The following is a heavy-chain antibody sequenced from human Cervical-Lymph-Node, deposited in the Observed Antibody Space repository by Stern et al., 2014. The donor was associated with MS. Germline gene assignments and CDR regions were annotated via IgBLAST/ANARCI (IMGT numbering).Heavy chain of an antibody. CDR1: GYTFTSYY. D-gene: IGHD3-3*01. V-gene: IGHV1-46*01. CDR3: ARKSGRFLEWFFDY. CDR2: VNPNGGST. J-gene: IGHJ4*02. Sequence: QLVQSGAEVKKPGASVKVSCKTSGYTFTSYYMHWVRQAPGQGLEWVAIVNPNGGSTNYAQNFQGRVTVTFDTSTSTVYLEVSNLRSEDTAVYYCARKSGRFLEWFFDYWGQGTLVTVSS.